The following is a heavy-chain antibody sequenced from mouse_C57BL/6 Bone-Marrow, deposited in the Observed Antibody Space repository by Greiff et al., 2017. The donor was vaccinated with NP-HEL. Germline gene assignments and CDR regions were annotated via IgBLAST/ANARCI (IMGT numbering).Heavy chain of an antibody. J-gene: IGHJ1*03. CDR2: IYPGSGST. D-gene: IGHD2-3*01. CDR3: ARPFYDGYYWYFDV. Sequence: QVQLKQPGAELVKPGASVKMSCKASGYTFTSYWITWVKQRPGQGLEWIGDIYPGSGSTNYNEKFKSKATLTVDTSSSTAYMQLSSLTSEDSAVYYCARPFYDGYYWYFDVWGTGTTVTVSS. CDR1: GYTFTSYW. V-gene: IGHV1-55*01.